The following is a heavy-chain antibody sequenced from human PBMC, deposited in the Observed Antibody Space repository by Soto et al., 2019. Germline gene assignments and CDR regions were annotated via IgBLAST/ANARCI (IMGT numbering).Heavy chain of an antibody. Sequence: ASETLPLTCTVSGGSISSAAYCWSWIRQSPDKGLEWIGHIYDGGTTYSSPSLKGRVTISVDRSKNQFSLKLSSVTAADTAVYYCARVPDRWGQGTLVTVSS. J-gene: IGHJ4*02. CDR3: ARVPDR. V-gene: IGHV4-30-2*06. CDR1: GGSISSAAYC. CDR2: IYDGGTT.